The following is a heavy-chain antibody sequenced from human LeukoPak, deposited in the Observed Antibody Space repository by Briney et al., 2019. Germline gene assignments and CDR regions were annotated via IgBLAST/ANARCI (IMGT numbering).Heavy chain of an antibody. J-gene: IGHJ4*02. V-gene: IGHV4-61*09. D-gene: IGHD3-16*01. Sequence: PSETLSLTCTVSGGSISSGSYYWSWIRQPAGKGLEWIGHIYASGGTKYNPSLESRVTISIDMSKNQLSLRLSSVTAADTAVYYCTREKSYGYIRADSWGQGTLVAVSS. CDR1: GGSISSGSYY. CDR2: IYASGGT. CDR3: TREKSYGYIRADS.